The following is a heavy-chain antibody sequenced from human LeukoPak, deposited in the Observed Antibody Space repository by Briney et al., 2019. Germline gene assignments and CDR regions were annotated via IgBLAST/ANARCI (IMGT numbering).Heavy chain of an antibody. CDR3: ARGGRAYHYDWFDP. CDR1: GGTFSSYA. CDR2: IIPIFGTA. V-gene: IGHV1-69*13. Sequence: ASVKVSCKASGGTFSSYAISWVRQAPGQGLEWMGGIIPIFGTANYAQKFQGRVTITADESTSTAYMELSSLRSEDTAVYYCARGGRAYHYDWFDPWGQGTLVTVSS. J-gene: IGHJ5*02. D-gene: IGHD3-10*01.